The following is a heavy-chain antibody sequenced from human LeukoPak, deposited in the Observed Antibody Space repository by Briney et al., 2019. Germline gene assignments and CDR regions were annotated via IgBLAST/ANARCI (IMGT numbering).Heavy chain of an antibody. CDR1: GGSISSSSYY. CDR3: ARGVNCGGDCYPYYYYYYGMDV. Sequence: PSETLSLTCTVSGGSISSSSYYWGWIRQPPGKGLEWIGSIYYSGSTYYNPSLKSRVTISVDTSKNQFSLKLSSVTAADTAVYYCARGVNCGGDCYPYYYYYYGMDVWGQGTTVTVSS. V-gene: IGHV4-39*01. D-gene: IGHD2-21*02. J-gene: IGHJ6*02. CDR2: IYYSGST.